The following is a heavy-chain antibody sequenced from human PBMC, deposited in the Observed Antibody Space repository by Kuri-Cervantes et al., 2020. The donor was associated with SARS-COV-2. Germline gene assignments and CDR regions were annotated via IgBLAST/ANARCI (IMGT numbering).Heavy chain of an antibody. J-gene: IGHJ4*02. CDR2: IIPIFETV. V-gene: IGHV1-69*06. CDR1: GGPLNNYV. D-gene: IGHD3-22*01. Sequence: SVKVSCKASGGPLNNYVINWVRQAPGQGLEWMGRIIPIFETVNYAQKFQGRVTITADKSTSTGYMEVSSLTSEDTAVYYCARDPYYYDSSGYHGSDYWGQGTLVTVSS. CDR3: ARDPYYYDSSGYHGSDY.